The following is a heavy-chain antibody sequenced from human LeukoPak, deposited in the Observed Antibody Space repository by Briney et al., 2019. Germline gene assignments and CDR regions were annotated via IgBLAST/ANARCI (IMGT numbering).Heavy chain of an antibody. Sequence: GGSLRLSCAASGFTFSNAWMSWVRQAPGKGLEWVSAISGSGGSTYYADSVKGRFTISRDNSKNTLYLQMNSLRAEDTAVYYCAKDWGGYGGATYFDYWGQGTLVTVSS. J-gene: IGHJ4*02. CDR1: GFTFSNAW. D-gene: IGHD1-26*01. V-gene: IGHV3-23*01. CDR3: AKDWGGYGGATYFDY. CDR2: ISGSGGST.